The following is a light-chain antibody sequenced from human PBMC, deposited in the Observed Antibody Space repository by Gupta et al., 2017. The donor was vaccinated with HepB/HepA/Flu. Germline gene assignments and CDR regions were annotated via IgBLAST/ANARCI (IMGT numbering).Light chain of an antibody. V-gene: IGKV1-5*03. CDR2: KAS. J-gene: IGKJ1*01. CDR3: QQDNSYSET. CDR1: QSISIW. Sequence: DIQITQPPSTLSASIGDRVTITCRASQSISIWLAWYQQKPGKAPKLLIYKASSLESGVPSRFSGSGSGTEFTLTISSLQPDDFATYYCQQDNSYSETFGQGTKVEIK.